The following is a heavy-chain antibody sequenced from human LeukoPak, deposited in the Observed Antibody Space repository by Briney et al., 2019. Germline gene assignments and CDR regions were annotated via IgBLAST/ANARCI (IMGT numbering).Heavy chain of an antibody. D-gene: IGHD2-15*01. CDR3: ATDKQLLVPTNHPPAYGMDV. CDR2: FDPEDGET. Sequence: GASVKVSCKVSGYTLTELSMHWVRQAPGKGLEWMGGFDPEDGETIYAQKFQGRVTMTEDTSTDTDYMELSSLRSEDTAVYYCATDKQLLVPTNHPPAYGMDVWGKGTTVTVSS. V-gene: IGHV1-24*01. CDR1: GYTLTELS. J-gene: IGHJ6*04.